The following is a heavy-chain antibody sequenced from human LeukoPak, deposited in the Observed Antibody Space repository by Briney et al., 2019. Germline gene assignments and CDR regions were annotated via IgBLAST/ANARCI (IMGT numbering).Heavy chain of an antibody. CDR1: GGSISSYY. D-gene: IGHD6-13*01. CDR2: IYYSGST. V-gene: IGHV4-59*01. J-gene: IGHJ5*02. CDR3: ARGASSWYRRFDP. Sequence: SETLSLTCTVSGGSISSYYWSWIRQPPGKGLEWIGYIYYSGSTNYNPSLKSRVTISVDTSKNQFSLKLSSVTAADTAVYYCARGASSWYRRFDPWGQGTLVTVSS.